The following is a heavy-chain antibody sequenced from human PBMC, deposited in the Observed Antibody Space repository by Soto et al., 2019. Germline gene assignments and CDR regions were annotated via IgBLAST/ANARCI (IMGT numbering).Heavy chain of an antibody. V-gene: IGHV4-4*07. CDR2: IYISGNT. CDR1: GGSVSSHY. Sequence: SETLSLTCSVFGGSVSSHYWGWVRQPAGKGLEWIGRIYISGNTKYNPSFKSRVTMSVDTSKNQVSLRLSSVTAADTAVYYCARELKPYNSGWYFTLSWSQGTQVTVSS. CDR3: ARELKPYNSGWYFTLS. J-gene: IGHJ5*02. D-gene: IGHD6-19*01.